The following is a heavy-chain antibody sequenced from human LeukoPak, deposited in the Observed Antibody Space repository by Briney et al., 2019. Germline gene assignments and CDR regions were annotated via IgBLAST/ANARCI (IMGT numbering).Heavy chain of an antibody. CDR3: ARGPPLLWFGELLKAATFDY. J-gene: IGHJ4*02. CDR2: IYHSGST. D-gene: IGHD3-10*01. V-gene: IGHV4-4*02. CDR1: GGSISSSNW. Sequence: SETLSLTCVVSGGSISSSNWWSWVRPPPGKGLEWIGEIYHSGSTNYNPSLKSRVTISVDKSKNQFSLKLSSVTAADTAVYYCARGPPLLWFGELLKAATFDYWGQGTLVTVSS.